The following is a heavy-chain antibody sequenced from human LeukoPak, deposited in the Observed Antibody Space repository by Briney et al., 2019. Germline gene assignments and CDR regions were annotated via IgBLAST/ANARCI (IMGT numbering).Heavy chain of an antibody. D-gene: IGHD5-24*01. J-gene: IGHJ4*02. CDR2: IYYSGST. Sequence: SETLSLTCTVSGGSISSSSYYWGWIRQPPGKGLEWIGSIYYSGSTYYNPSLKSRVTISVDTSKNQFSLQLSSVTAADTAVYYCARVFLVARFYSDGSFNYFDYWGQGTLVTVSS. V-gene: IGHV4-39*07. CDR3: ARVFLVARFYSDGSFNYFDY. CDR1: GGSISSSSYY.